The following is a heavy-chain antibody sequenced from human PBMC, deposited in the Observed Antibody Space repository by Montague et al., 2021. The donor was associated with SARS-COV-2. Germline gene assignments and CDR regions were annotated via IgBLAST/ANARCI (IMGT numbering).Heavy chain of an antibody. D-gene: IGHD2/OR15-2a*01. Sequence: PALVTPTQTLTLTCTFSGFSLSTSGMCVSWIRQPPGKALEWLALIDWDDDKYYSTSLKTRLTISKDTSKNQVVLTMTNMDPVDTATYYCARTRYIGILYYYYGMDVWGQGTTVTVSS. CDR2: IDWDDDK. J-gene: IGHJ6*02. CDR3: ARTRYIGILYYYYGMDV. V-gene: IGHV2-70*01. CDR1: GFSLSTSGMC.